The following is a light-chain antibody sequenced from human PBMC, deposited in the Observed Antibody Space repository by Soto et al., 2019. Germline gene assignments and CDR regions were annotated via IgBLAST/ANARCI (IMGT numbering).Light chain of an antibody. V-gene: IGKV3-20*01. CDR2: GAS. CDR1: QSVRSNF. Sequence: EIVLTQSPGTLSLSPGDRATLSCRASQSVRSNFLAWYQQKPGQAPKLLISGASSRATGIPDRFSGSGSGTDFTLTISRLEPEDFAVYSCQQYGTSPGTFGQGTKLEIK. CDR3: QQYGTSPGT. J-gene: IGKJ2*02.